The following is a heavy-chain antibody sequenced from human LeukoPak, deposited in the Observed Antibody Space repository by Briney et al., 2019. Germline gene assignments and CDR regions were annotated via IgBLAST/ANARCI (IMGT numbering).Heavy chain of an antibody. J-gene: IGHJ4*02. D-gene: IGHD3-16*01. CDR3: AKEGSTTFREDFDC. Sequence: GRPLRLSCAASGFTFSRYGMHWVRQAPGKGLEWVAVASSDGDTTYYADSVKGRFTISKDNSRNTLYLQMNSLRAEDTAVYYCAKEGSTTFREDFDCWGQGTLVIVSS. CDR2: ASSDGDTT. V-gene: IGHV3-30*18. CDR1: GFTFSRYG.